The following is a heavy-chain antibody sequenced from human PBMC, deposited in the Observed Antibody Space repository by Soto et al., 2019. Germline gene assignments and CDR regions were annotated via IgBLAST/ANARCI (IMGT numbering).Heavy chain of an antibody. CDR3: ARAYGGTLYCYFDL. D-gene: IGHD4-17*01. CDR2: INPSGGST. V-gene: IGHV1-46*01. Sequence: QVQLVQSGAEVKKPGASVKVSCKASGYTFTSYYMHWVRQAPGQGLEWMGIINPSGGSTSHAQKFQGRVTMTRAASTSTVYMELSSLRSEDTAVYYCARAYGGTLYCYFDLWGRGTLVTVSS. J-gene: IGHJ2*01. CDR1: GYTFTSYY.